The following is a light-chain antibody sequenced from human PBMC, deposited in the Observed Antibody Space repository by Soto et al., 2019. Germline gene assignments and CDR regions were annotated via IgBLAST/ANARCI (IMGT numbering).Light chain of an antibody. V-gene: IGLV2-14*01. J-gene: IGLJ2*01. CDR3: SSYTSSSVVV. Sequence: QSALTQPASVSGSPGQSITISCTGTSSDVGGYNDVSWYQQHPGKAPKLMIYDVSNRPSGVSNRFSGSKSGNTASLTISGLQAEDEAYYYCSSYTSSSVVVFGGGTKLTVL. CDR1: SSDVGGYND. CDR2: DVS.